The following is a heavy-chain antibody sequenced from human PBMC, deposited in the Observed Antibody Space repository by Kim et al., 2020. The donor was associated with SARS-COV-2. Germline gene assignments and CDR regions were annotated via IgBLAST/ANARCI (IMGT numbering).Heavy chain of an antibody. J-gene: IGHJ4*02. D-gene: IGHD4-17*01. CDR3: ARRVHGDTGYFDY. CDR1: GFTFSSYS. CDR2: ISSSSSYI. V-gene: IGHV3-21*01. Sequence: GGSLRLSCAASGFTFSSYSMNWVRQAPGKGLEWVSSISSSSSYIYYADSVKGRFTISRDNAKNSLYLQMNSLRAEDTAVYYCARRVHGDTGYFDYWGQGTLVTVSS.